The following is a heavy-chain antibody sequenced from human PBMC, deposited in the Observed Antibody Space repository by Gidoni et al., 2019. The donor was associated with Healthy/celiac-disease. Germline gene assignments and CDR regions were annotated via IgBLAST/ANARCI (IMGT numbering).Heavy chain of an antibody. V-gene: IGHV4-34*01. CDR2: INHSGST. D-gene: IGHD4-17*01. J-gene: IGHJ4*02. CDR1: GGSFSGYY. Sequence: QVQLQQWGAGLLKPSETLSLTCAVYGGSFSGYYWSWIRQPPGKGLEWIGEINHSGSTNYNPSLKSRVTISVDTSKNQFSLKLISVTAADTAVYYCARVLVGDYVSDYWGQGTLVTVSS. CDR3: ARVLVGDYVSDY.